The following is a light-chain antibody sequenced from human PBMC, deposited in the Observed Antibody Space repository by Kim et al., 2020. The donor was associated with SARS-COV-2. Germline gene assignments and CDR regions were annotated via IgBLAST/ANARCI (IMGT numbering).Light chain of an antibody. CDR2: GAS. CDR1: QSLTSNP. CDR3: HQYSTSPWT. Sequence: SPGERATLSCRASQSLTSNPLAWYQQKPGQAPSLLIYGASIRATGIPDRFSGSGSGTDFTLTISRLEPEDSAVYYCHQYSTSPWTCGQGTRVEIK. V-gene: IGKV3-20*01. J-gene: IGKJ1*01.